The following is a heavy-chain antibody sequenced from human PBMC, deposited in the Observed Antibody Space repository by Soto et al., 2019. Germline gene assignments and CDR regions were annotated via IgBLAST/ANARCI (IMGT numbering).Heavy chain of an antibody. CDR3: ARVGWATYVLRYFGPAGYGMDV. V-gene: IGHV4-34*01. D-gene: IGHD3-9*01. Sequence: SETLSLTCAVYGGSFSGYYWSWIRQPPGKGREWIGEINDSGSTNYNPSLKSRVTISVDTSKNQFSLNMSSVTAADTAVYYCARVGWATYVLRYFGPAGYGMDVWGQGTMVTVSS. CDR2: INDSGST. CDR1: GGSFSGYY. J-gene: IGHJ6*02.